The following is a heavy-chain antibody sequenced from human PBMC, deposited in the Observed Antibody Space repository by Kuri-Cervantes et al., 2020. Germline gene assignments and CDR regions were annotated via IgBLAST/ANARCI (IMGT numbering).Heavy chain of an antibody. D-gene: IGHD2-2*01. J-gene: IGHJ6*03. V-gene: IGHV1-8*01. Sequence: ASVKVSCKASGYTFTSYDINWVRQATGQGLEWMGWMNPNSGNTGYAQKFQGRVTITADKSTSTAYMELSSLRSEDTAVYYCARALYQLLSRNLYYYYYYMDVWGKGTTVTVSS. CDR2: MNPNSGNT. CDR1: GYTFTSYD. CDR3: ARALYQLLSRNLYYYYYYMDV.